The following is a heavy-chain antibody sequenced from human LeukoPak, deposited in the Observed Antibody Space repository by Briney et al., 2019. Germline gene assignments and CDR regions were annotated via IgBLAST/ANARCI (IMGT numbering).Heavy chain of an antibody. Sequence: GASVKVSCKASGFTFTGYYMHWVRQAPGQGLEWMGWINPNSGGTNYAQKFQGRVTMTRDTSISTAYMELSRLRSDDTAVYYCARAEYGSGSYGFDYWGQGTLVTVSS. CDR2: INPNSGGT. V-gene: IGHV1-2*02. D-gene: IGHD3-10*01. CDR1: GFTFTGYY. J-gene: IGHJ4*02. CDR3: ARAEYGSGSYGFDY.